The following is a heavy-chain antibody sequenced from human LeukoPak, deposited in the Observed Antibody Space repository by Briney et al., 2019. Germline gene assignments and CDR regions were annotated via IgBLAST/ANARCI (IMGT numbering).Heavy chain of an antibody. D-gene: IGHD3-3*01. Sequence: DTQSLTCTVSDRSMTSSSYYWAWIRQPPGKGLEWLGSIHNGGRTYYNPSLKSRVTISVDTSNSQFSLKLRSVTAADRAVFFCARHIRSWDVSSWSGLWDYWGQGTLVTVSS. CDR1: DRSMTSSSYY. J-gene: IGHJ4*02. V-gene: IGHV4-39*01. CDR3: ARHIRSWDVSSWSGLWDY. CDR2: IHNGGRT.